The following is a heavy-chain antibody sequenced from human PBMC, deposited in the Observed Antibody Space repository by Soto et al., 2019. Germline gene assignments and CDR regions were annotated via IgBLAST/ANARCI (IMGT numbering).Heavy chain of an antibody. D-gene: IGHD3-3*01. CDR1: GFTSSSYG. CDR2: ISYDGSNK. J-gene: IGHJ6*02. Sequence: GGSLRLSCAASGFTSSSYGMHWVRQAPGKGLEWVAVISYDGSNKYYADSVKGRFTISRDNSKNTLYLQMNSLRAEDTAVYYCANDLDLYYYYGMDVWGQGTTVTVSS. V-gene: IGHV3-30*18. CDR3: ANDLDLYYYYGMDV.